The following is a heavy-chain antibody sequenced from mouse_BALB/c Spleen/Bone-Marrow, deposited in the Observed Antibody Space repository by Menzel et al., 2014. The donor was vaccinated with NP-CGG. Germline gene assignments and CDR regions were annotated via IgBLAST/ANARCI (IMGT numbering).Heavy chain of an antibody. CDR3: ARGGIGRSLDY. CDR1: GYSFTDYD. J-gene: IGHJ4*01. Sequence: QVQLQQSGPELVKPGTLVKISRKASGYSFTDYDINWVKQRPGQGLEWIGWIYPGDGSTKYNEKFKGKATLTADRSSSPAFMQISSMASESAAVYFCARGGIGRSLDYWGQGTSVTVSS. CDR2: IYPGDGST. D-gene: IGHD3-3*01. V-gene: IGHV1S56*01.